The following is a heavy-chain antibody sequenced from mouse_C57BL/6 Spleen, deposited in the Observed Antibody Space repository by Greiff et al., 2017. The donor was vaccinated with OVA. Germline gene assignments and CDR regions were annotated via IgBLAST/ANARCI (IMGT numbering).Heavy chain of an antibody. CDR1: GYAFSSSW. CDR2: IYPGDGDT. V-gene: IGHV1-82*01. Sequence: QVQLKESGPELVKPGASVKISCKASGYAFSSSWMNWVKQRPGKGLEWIGRIYPGDGDTNYNGKFKGKATLTVDKSSSTAYMELNSLTSEDSAVYYCARGLYFDYWGQGTTLTVSS. J-gene: IGHJ2*01. CDR3: ARGLYFDY.